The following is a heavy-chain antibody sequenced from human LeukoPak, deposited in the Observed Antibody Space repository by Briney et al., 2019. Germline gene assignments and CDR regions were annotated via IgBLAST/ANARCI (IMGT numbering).Heavy chain of an antibody. Sequence: GSLRLLHAACGFTFSIYAMICVRQAPGKGLEYVAAISDQGGSTYYANSVKGRFTISKDNSKNTLYLQMGSLRPDDTAVYYCARVAPTSTDDAFDHWGQGTLVTVSS. CDR2: ISDQGGST. D-gene: IGHD3-3*01. V-gene: IGHV3-64*01. CDR1: GFTFSIYA. CDR3: ARVAPTSTDDAFDH. J-gene: IGHJ4*02.